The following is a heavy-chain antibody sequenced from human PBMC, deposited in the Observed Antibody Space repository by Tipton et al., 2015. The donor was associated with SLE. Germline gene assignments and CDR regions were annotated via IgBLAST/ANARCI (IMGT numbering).Heavy chain of an antibody. CDR3: ARLGDYYDSSGPIDY. J-gene: IGHJ4*02. V-gene: IGHV1-2*02. CDR2: INPNSGGT. Sequence: QLVQSGAEVRKPGASVKVSCKTSGYTFTDYYMNWVRQAPGQGLEWVAWINPNSGGTDYAQKFQGRVTMTRDTSISTAYMELSRLRSDDTAVYYCARLGDYYDSSGPIDYWGQGTLVTVSS. D-gene: IGHD3-22*01. CDR1: GYTFTDYY.